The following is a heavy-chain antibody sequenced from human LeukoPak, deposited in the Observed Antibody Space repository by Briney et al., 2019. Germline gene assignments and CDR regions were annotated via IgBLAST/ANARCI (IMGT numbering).Heavy chain of an antibody. CDR2: INHSGST. Sequence: SETLSLTCAVYGGSFSGYYWSWIRQPPGKGLEWIGEINHSGSTNYNPSLKSRVTISVDTSKNQFPLKLSSVTAADTAVYYCARVILGFDPWGQGTLVTVSS. CDR1: GGSFSGYY. D-gene: IGHD3-3*01. V-gene: IGHV4-34*01. J-gene: IGHJ5*02. CDR3: ARVILGFDP.